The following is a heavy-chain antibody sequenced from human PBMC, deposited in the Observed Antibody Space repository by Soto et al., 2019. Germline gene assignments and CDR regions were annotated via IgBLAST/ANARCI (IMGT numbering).Heavy chain of an antibody. J-gene: IGHJ2*01. D-gene: IGHD3-9*01. CDR3: AKPFQDISYHYDIWYFDL. CDR1: GFTFSSYG. V-gene: IGHV3-30*18. Sequence: QVQLVESGGGVVQPGRSLRLSCVASGFTFSSYGMHWVRQAPDKGLEWVAVISHDGSTRYYADSVKGRFTISRDNSKNTVYLQMNRLRVEDTAVYYCAKPFQDISYHYDIWYFDLWGRGTLVTVSS. CDR2: ISHDGSTR.